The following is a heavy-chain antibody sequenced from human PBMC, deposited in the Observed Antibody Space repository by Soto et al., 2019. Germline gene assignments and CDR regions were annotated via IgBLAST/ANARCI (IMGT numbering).Heavy chain of an antibody. Sequence: QGQLVQSGAEVTEPGASVKVSCKASGYTFINYGVSWVRQAPGQGLEWMGWISGNTGKANYAQNLQGRVTMTTDTSPNTAYMELRSLRSDDTAVYYCARDWNCSNTRCQNCFDPWGQGTLVTVSS. D-gene: IGHD2-2*01. J-gene: IGHJ5*02. CDR2: ISGNTGKA. CDR1: GYTFINYG. V-gene: IGHV1-18*01. CDR3: ARDWNCSNTRCQNCFDP.